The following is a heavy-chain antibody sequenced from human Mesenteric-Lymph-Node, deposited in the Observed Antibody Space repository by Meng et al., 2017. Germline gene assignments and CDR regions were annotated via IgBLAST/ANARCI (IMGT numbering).Heavy chain of an antibody. Sequence: ASVKVSCKASGYTFTSYYMHWVRQAPGQGLEWMGIINPSGGSTSYAQKFQGRVTISVDTSKNQFSLKLSSVTAADTAVYYCARAFSAVAASDYWGQGTLVTVSS. V-gene: IGHV1-46*01. J-gene: IGHJ4*02. CDR1: GYTFTSYY. CDR2: INPSGGST. D-gene: IGHD6-19*01. CDR3: ARAFSAVAASDY.